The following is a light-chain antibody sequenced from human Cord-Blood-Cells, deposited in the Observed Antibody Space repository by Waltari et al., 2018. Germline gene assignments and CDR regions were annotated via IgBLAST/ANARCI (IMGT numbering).Light chain of an antibody. CDR2: DVS. J-gene: IGLJ2*01. CDR1: SSDVCGYNY. Sequence: QSALTQPASVSGSPGQSITISCTGTSSDVCGYNYVSWYQQHPGKAPKLMTYDVSNRPSGVSNRFSGSKSGNTASLTISGLQAEDEADYYCSSYTSSSTVVFGGGTKLTVL. CDR3: SSYTSSSTVV. V-gene: IGLV2-14*01.